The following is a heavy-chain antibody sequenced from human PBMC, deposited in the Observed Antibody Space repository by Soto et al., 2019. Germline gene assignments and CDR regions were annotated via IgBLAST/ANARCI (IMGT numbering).Heavy chain of an antibody. V-gene: IGHV3-30-3*01. J-gene: IGHJ1*01. CDR1: GFTFSSYA. CDR2: ISYDGSNK. CDR3: ARDLVPYYDSSGYYGGYFQH. D-gene: IGHD3-22*01. Sequence: SLRLSCAASGFTFSSYAMHWVRQAPGKGLEWVAVISYDGSNKYYADSVKGRFTISRDNSKNTLYLQMNSLRAEDTAVYYCARDLVPYYDSSGYYGGYFQHWGQGTLVTVSS.